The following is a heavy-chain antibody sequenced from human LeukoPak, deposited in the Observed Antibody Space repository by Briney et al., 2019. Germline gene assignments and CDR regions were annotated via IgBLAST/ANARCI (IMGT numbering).Heavy chain of an antibody. CDR3: ASFVGRYCSGGSCSYYYGMDV. J-gene: IGHJ6*02. D-gene: IGHD2-15*01. Sequence: SVKVSCKASGGTFSSYAISWVRQAPGQGLEWMGRIIPILGIANYAQKFQGRVTITADKSTSTAYMELSSLRSEDTAVYYCASFVGRYCSGGSCSYYYGMDVWGQGTTVTVSS. V-gene: IGHV1-69*04. CDR1: GGTFSSYA. CDR2: IIPILGIA.